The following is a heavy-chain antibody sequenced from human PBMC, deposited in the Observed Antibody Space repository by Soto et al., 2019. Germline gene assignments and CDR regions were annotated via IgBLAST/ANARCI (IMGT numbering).Heavy chain of an antibody. CDR2: IIPMLGIA. Sequence: QVQLVQSGAEVKKPGSSVKVSCKASGGTFSSYTFSWVRQAPGQGLEWMGRIIPMLGIANYAQKFQGRVTITADKSTSTADMELSSLRSEATAVYYCANRGYSYGFVIYWGQGTLVTVSS. V-gene: IGHV1-69*02. CDR3: ANRGYSYGFVIY. J-gene: IGHJ4*02. D-gene: IGHD5-18*01. CDR1: GGTFSSYT.